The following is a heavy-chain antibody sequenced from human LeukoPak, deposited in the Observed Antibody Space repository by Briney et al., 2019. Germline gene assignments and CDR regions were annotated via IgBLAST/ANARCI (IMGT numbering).Heavy chain of an antibody. V-gene: IGHV4-34*01. Sequence: SETLSLTCAVSGGSFSGYYWSWIRQPPGKGLEWIGEINHSGSTNYNPSLKSRVTISLGTSKNQFSLKLNSVTAADTAVYYCARGYRTNALCWSDPWGQGTLVTVSS. J-gene: IGHJ5*02. CDR1: GGSFSGYY. CDR3: ARGYRTNALCWSDP. D-gene: IGHD2-8*01. CDR2: INHSGST.